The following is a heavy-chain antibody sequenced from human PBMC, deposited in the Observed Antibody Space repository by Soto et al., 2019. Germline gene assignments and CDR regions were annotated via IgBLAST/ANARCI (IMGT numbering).Heavy chain of an antibody. Sequence: PGGSLRLSCAASGFTFSRYWMTWVRQAPGKGLEWVANIKQDGSEIYYVDSVKGRFTISRDNAENSLYLQMNSLRAEDTVVYYCARDPVCSGGSCYDYWGQGTLVTVSS. CDR2: IKQDGSEI. J-gene: IGHJ4*02. CDR3: ARDPVCSGGSCYDY. CDR1: GFTFSRYW. V-gene: IGHV3-7*01. D-gene: IGHD2-15*01.